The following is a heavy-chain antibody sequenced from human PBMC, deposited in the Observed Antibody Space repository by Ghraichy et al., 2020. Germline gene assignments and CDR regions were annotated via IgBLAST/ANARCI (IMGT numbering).Heavy chain of an antibody. CDR3: AKERDTSGFYSFRGDYYGMDV. Sequence: GGSLRLSCAVTGVTFSRYGMHWVRQAPGKGLEWVAVISFDGNNRSYGDSMKGRFTISRDNSRNTLYLQIHYLKPEDTAVYYCAKERDTSGFYSFRGDYYGMDVWGQGTTVTVSS. D-gene: IGHD3-22*01. CDR2: ISFDGNNR. J-gene: IGHJ6*02. CDR1: GVTFSRYG. V-gene: IGHV3-30*18.